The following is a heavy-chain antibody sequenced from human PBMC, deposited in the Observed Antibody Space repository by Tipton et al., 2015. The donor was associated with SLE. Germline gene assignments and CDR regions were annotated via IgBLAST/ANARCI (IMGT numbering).Heavy chain of an antibody. D-gene: IGHD1-26*01. CDR2: IYYSGST. Sequence: TLSLTCTVSGGSISSGSYYWSWIRQPPGKGLEWIGYIYYSGSTNYNPSLKSRVTISVDTSKNQFSLKLSSVTAADTAVYYCARGVVGAMDGYYYGMDVWGQGTTVTVSS. V-gene: IGHV4-61*01. CDR1: GGSISSGSYY. J-gene: IGHJ6*02. CDR3: ARGVVGAMDGYYYGMDV.